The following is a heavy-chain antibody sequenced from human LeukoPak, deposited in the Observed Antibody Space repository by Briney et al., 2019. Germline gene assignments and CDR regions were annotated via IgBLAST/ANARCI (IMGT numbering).Heavy chain of an antibody. J-gene: IGHJ4*02. V-gene: IGHV1-46*01. CDR2: INPSGGST. D-gene: IGHD3-9*01. CDR1: GYTFTSYY. CDR3: ARSPDILTGENFDY. Sequence: ASVKVSCKASGYTFTSYYMHWVRQAPGQGLEWMGIINPSGGSTSYAQKFQGRVTMTRDTSISTAYMEVSRLRSDDTAVYYCARSPDILTGENFDYWGQGTLVTVSS.